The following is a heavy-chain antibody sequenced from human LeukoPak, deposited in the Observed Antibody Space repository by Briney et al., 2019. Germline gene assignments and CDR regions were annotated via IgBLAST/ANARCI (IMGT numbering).Heavy chain of an antibody. CDR3: AKGYYDYVWGSYYFDY. V-gene: IGHV3-23*01. D-gene: IGHD3-16*01. J-gene: IGHJ4*02. Sequence: GGSLRLSCAASGFTFSSYAMSWVRQAPGKGLEWVSASSGSGGSTYYADSVKGRFTISRDNSRDTLYLQMNSLRAEDTAVYYCAKGYYDYVWGSYYFDYWGQGTLVTVSS. CDR2: SSGSGGST. CDR1: GFTFSSYA.